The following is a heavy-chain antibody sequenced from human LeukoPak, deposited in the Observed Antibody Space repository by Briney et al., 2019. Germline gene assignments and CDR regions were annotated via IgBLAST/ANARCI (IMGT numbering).Heavy chain of an antibody. CDR3: AKGTYDYVWGSYRPFDY. V-gene: IGHV3-23*01. Sequence: GGSLRLSCAASGFTFSSYAMSWVRQAPGKGLEWGSAISCSGGSTYYADSVKGRFTISRDNSKNTLYLQMNSLRAEDTAVYYCAKGTYDYVWGSYRPFDYWGQGTLVTVSS. J-gene: IGHJ4*02. CDR2: ISCSGGST. D-gene: IGHD3-16*02. CDR1: GFTFSSYA.